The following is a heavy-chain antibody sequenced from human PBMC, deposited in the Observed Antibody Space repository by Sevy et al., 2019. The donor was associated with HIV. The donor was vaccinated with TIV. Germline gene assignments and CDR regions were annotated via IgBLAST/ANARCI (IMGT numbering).Heavy chain of an antibody. CDR3: ATGREYYNDNSGYFDY. Sequence: ASVKVSCKVSGYTLTQLSMHWVRQAPGKGLEWMGGFDREDGKTIYAQKFQGRLTMTEDTSTHTAYMQLSSLSAEVTAVYYCATGREYYNDNSGYFDYWGQGTLVTVSS. V-gene: IGHV1-24*01. D-gene: IGHD3-22*01. CDR2: FDREDGKT. CDR1: GYTLTQLS. J-gene: IGHJ4*02.